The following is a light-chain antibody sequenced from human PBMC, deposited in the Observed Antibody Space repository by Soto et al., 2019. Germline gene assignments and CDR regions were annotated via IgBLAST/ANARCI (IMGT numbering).Light chain of an antibody. Sequence: DIQMTQSPSSLSASVGDRVTITCQASQDSSNYLNWYQQKPGKAPKLLIYDASNLETGVPSRFSGSGSGTDFTFTISSLQPEDIATYYCQQYDNLLITFGQGTRLEIK. V-gene: IGKV1-33*01. J-gene: IGKJ5*01. CDR3: QQYDNLLIT. CDR2: DAS. CDR1: QDSSNY.